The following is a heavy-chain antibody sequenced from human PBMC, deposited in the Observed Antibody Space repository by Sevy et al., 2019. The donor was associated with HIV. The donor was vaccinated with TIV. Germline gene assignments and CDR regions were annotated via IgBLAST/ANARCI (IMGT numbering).Heavy chain of an antibody. CDR3: ARDVLYFPGAFDI. CDR1: GFTFSSYS. CDR2: ISSSSSYI. V-gene: IGHV3-21*01. Sequence: GGSLRLSCAASGFTFSSYSMNWVRQAPGKGLEWVSSISSSSSYIYYADSVKGRFTISRENAKNSLYLQMNSLRAEDTAVYYCARDVLYFPGAFDIWGQGTMVTVSS. J-gene: IGHJ3*02. D-gene: IGHD2-8*01.